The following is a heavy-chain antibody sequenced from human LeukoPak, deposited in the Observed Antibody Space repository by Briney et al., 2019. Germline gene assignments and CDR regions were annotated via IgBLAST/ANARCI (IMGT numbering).Heavy chain of an antibody. D-gene: IGHD3-22*01. Sequence: GGSLRLSCAASGFTFSNFGMHWVRQAPGKGLEWVAFIRFDGTSEFYADSVKGRFTISRDNSKNTLYLQMNSLRAEDTAVYYCAKDSYYDSSGPDYWGQGTLVTVSS. J-gene: IGHJ4*02. CDR1: GFTFSNFG. CDR3: AKDSYYDSSGPDY. CDR2: IRFDGTSE. V-gene: IGHV3-30*02.